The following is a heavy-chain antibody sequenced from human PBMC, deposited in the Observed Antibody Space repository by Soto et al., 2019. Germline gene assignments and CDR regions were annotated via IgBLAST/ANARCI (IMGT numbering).Heavy chain of an antibody. V-gene: IGHV1-18*01. Sequence: GASVKVSCEASGYTFFTYDISWVRQAPGQGLEWMGWISTYSGDTKYAQKFQGRVTMTTDTSTTTAYLELRSLRSDDTAVYYCARHHGPTTSENWFDPWGQGPLVTVSS. CDR2: ISTYSGDT. D-gene: IGHD5-12*01. CDR1: GYTFFTYD. J-gene: IGHJ5*02. CDR3: ARHHGPTTSENWFDP.